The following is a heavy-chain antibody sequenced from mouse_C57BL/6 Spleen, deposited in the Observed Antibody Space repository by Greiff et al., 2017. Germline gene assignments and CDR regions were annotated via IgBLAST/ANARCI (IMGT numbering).Heavy chain of an antibody. D-gene: IGHD1-1*01. J-gene: IGHJ2*01. CDR3: ARGACGSSPHFGY. CDR2: IDPSDSYT. CDR1: GYTFTSYW. V-gene: IGHV1-69*01. Sequence: QVQLQQPGAELVMPGASVKLSCKASGYTFTSYWMHWVKQRPGQGLEWIGEIDPSDSYTNYNQKFKGKSTLTVDKSSSTAYMQLSSLTSEDSAVYYCARGACGSSPHFGYWGQGTTLTVSS.